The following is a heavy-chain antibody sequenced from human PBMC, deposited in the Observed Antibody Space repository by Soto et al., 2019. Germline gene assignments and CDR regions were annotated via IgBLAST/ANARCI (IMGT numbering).Heavy chain of an antibody. Sequence: QVQLVQSGAEVKKPGASVKVSCKVSGYTLTELSMHWVRQAPGKGLEWMGGFDPEDGETIYAQKFQGRVTMTEDTSTDTAYLELGSLRSEDTAVYYCATSPLGYCSGGSCYRNNWFDPWGQGTLVTVSS. V-gene: IGHV1-24*01. D-gene: IGHD2-15*01. CDR1: GYTLTELS. J-gene: IGHJ5*02. CDR3: ATSPLGYCSGGSCYRNNWFDP. CDR2: FDPEDGET.